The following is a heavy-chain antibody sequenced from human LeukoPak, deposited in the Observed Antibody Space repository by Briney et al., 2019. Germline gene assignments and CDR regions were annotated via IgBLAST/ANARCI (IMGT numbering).Heavy chain of an antibody. CDR1: GGSISSYY. J-gene: IGHJ4*02. CDR3: ARDPTGSGLDY. V-gene: IGHV4-59*01. D-gene: IGHD3-9*01. Sequence: KTSETLSLTCTVSGGSISSYYWSWIRQPPGKGLEWIGYIYYSGSTNYNPSLKSRVTISVDTSKNQFSLKLSSVTAADTAVYYCARDPTGSGLDYWGQGTLVTVSS. CDR2: IYYSGST.